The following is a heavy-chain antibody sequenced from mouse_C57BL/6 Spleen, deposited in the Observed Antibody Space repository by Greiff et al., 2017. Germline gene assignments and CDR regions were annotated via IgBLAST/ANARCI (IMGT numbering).Heavy chain of an antibody. CDR2: IRNKANGYTT. J-gene: IGHJ1*03. CDR3: ARSSYDYDWYFDV. Sequence: DVKLVESGGGLVQPGGSLSLSCAASGFTFTDYYMSWVRQPPGKALEWLGFIRNKANGYTTEYSASVKGRFTISRDNSQSILYLQMNALRAEDSATYYCARSSYDYDWYFDVWGTGTTVTVSS. CDR1: GFTFTDYY. V-gene: IGHV7-3*01. D-gene: IGHD2-4*01.